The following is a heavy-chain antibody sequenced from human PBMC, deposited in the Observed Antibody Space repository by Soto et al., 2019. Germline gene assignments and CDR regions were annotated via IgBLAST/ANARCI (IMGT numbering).Heavy chain of an antibody. J-gene: IGHJ6*03. CDR1: GGSISSGGYY. D-gene: IGHD2-2*01. V-gene: IGHV4-31*03. CDR3: ASKGYCSSTSCYYYYYMDV. CDR2: IYYSGST. Sequence: QVQLQESGPGLVKPSQTLSLTCTVSGGSISSGGYYWSWIRQHPGKGLEWIGYIYYSGSTYSNPSLKSRITLSVDTSKSQFSLKRSSVTAADTAVYYCASKGYCSSTSCYYYYYMDVWGKGTTVTVSS.